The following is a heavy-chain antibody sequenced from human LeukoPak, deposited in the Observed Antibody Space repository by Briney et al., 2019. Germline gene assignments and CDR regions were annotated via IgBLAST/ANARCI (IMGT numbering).Heavy chain of an antibody. CDR1: GSSINSYY. V-gene: IGHV4-59*01. Sequence: SETRSLTCTFSGSSINSYYWSWIRQPPGRGLEWIGYNYYSGITNYNPSLKSRVTISVDTSKNQFSLKLSSVTAADTAVYYCARAVYSSSALDYWGQGTLVIVSS. J-gene: IGHJ4*02. CDR2: NYYSGIT. D-gene: IGHD6-13*01. CDR3: ARAVYSSSALDY.